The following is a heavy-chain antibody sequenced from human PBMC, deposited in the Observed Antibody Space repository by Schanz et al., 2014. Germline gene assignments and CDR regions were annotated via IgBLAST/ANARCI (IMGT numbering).Heavy chain of an antibody. CDR2: ITYDGSNT. V-gene: IGHV3-30*04. D-gene: IGHD3-16*01. CDR3: ARDLAFGGVYDWHSDS. J-gene: IGHJ4*02. Sequence: QVQLVESGGGVVQPGRSLRLSCAASGFTMITYAMHWVRQPPGKGLEWVAIITYDGSNTYHADSVKGRFTISRDNPKNTLSLQMNSLRVEDTAVYYCARDLAFGGVYDWHSDSWGQGTLVTVSS. CDR1: GFTMITYA.